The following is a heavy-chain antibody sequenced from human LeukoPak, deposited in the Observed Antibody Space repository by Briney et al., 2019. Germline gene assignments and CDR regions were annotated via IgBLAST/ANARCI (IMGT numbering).Heavy chain of an antibody. CDR3: AREGRCTNGVCYKAYDY. D-gene: IGHD2-8*01. CDR1: GGSISSYY. V-gene: IGHV4-59*01. Sequence: SETLSLTCTVSGGSISSYYWSWSRQPPGRGLEWIGYIYYSGSTNYNPSVKSRVTISVDTSKNQFSLKLSSVTAADTAVYYCAREGRCTNGVCYKAYDYWGQGTLLTVSS. CDR2: IYYSGST. J-gene: IGHJ4*02.